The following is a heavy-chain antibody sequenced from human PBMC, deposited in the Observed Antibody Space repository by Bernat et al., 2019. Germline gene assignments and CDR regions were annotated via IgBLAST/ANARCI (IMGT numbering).Heavy chain of an antibody. V-gene: IGHV3-74*01. Sequence: EVQLVESGGGLVQPGGSLRLSCVASGFTFSSYWMHWVRHAPGKGLVWVSRINSDGSSTSDADSVKGRFIISRDNAKNTLYLQMNSLRAEDTAVYYCARGRYYGMDVWGQGTTVTVSS. CDR2: INSDGSST. CDR1: GFTFSSYW. J-gene: IGHJ6*02. CDR3: ARGRYYGMDV.